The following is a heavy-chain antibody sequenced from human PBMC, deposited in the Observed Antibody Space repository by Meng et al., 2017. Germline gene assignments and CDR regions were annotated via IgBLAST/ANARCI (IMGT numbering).Heavy chain of an antibody. Sequence: QPGLSVKRTCASVKFPCTVSGYPCTIDSKYWGRHAPGQRIEWIVWINTSTGNTTYAQAFTGRFVFSLDTSVSTAYLQISSLKAEDTSVYYCSRENRWEPPDYWGQGTLVTVSS. D-gene: IGHD1-26*01. CDR1: GYPCTIDS. V-gene: IGHV7-4-1*02. J-gene: IGHJ4*02. CDR3: SRENRWEPPDY. CDR2: INTSTGNT.